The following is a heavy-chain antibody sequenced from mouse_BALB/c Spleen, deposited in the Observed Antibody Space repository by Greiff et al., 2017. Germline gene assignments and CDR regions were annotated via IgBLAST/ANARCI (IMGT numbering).Heavy chain of an antibody. D-gene: IGHD1-1*01. Sequence: EVQLQQSGAELVRSGASVKLSCTASGFNIKDYYMHWVKQRPEQGLEWIGWIDPENGDTEYAPKFQGKATMTADTSSNTAYLQLSSLTSEDTAVYYCNALTTEVAPYLDYWGQGTTLTVSS. J-gene: IGHJ2*01. CDR1: GFNIKDYY. CDR2: IDPENGDT. CDR3: NALTTEVAPYLDY. V-gene: IGHV14-4*02.